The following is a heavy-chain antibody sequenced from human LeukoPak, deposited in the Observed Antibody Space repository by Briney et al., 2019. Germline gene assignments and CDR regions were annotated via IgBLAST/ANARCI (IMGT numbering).Heavy chain of an antibody. J-gene: IGHJ4*02. CDR3: AKDITMIVVAPGGFDY. CDR1: GFTFSSYA. D-gene: IGHD3-22*01. CDR2: ISGSGGST. Sequence: GGSLRLSCAASGFTFSSYAMSWVRQAPGKGLEWVSAISGSGGSTYYADSVKGRFTISRDNSKNTLYLQVNSLRAEDTAVCYRAKDITMIVVAPGGFDYWGQGTLVTVSS. V-gene: IGHV3-23*01.